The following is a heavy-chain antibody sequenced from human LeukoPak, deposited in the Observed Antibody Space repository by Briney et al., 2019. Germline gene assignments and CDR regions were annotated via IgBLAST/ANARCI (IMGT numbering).Heavy chain of an antibody. CDR1: GFTFSSYG. J-gene: IGHJ4*02. CDR2: IRYDVSNK. CDR3: AKVRFTDIVVVPAAHFDY. Sequence: AGGSLRLSCAASGFTFSSYGMHCVGQAPGQGREGVAFIRYDVSNKDYADSGKGRFTISKENSKNTLYLQMKSLKAEDTAVYYCAKVRFTDIVVVPAAHFDYWGQGSLVTVSS. V-gene: IGHV3-30*02. D-gene: IGHD2-2*01.